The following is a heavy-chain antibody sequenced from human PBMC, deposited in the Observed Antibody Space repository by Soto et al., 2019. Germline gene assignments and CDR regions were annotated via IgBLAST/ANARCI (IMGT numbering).Heavy chain of an antibody. D-gene: IGHD4-17*01. CDR2: IWYDGSNK. J-gene: IGHJ4*02. V-gene: IGHV3-33*01. Sequence: QVQLVESGGGVVQPGRSLRLSCAASGFTFSSYGMHWVRQAPGKGLEWVAVIWYDGSNKYYADSVKGRFTISRDNSKNPLYLQMNSLRAEDTAVYYCARGTYLRCFDYWGQGTLVTVSS. CDR1: GFTFSSYG. CDR3: ARGTYLRCFDY.